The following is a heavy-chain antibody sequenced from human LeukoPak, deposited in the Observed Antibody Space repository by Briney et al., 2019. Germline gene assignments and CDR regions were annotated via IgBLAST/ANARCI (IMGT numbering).Heavy chain of an antibody. Sequence: GSVKVSCKASGYTFITHDLTWVRQATGQGLEWMGWMNPGSGDTAYAQKFQGRVTMTRDTSMSTAYMELNSLGSEDTAIYYCARGLGDYNTDWFPVSGYWGQGTPVTVSS. CDR1: GYTFITHD. J-gene: IGHJ4*02. CDR3: ARGLGDYNTDWFPVSGY. D-gene: IGHD3-9*01. CDR2: MNPGSGDT. V-gene: IGHV1-8*01.